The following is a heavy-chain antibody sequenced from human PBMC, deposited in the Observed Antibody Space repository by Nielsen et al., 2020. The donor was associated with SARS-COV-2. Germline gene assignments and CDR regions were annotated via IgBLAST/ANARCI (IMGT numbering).Heavy chain of an antibody. Sequence: SETLSPTCTVPGGSLDSHYWSWFRPAPGKGLARIGYMFYTGRTDYNPSLKSRVTISIDTSKNQFSLHLTSVTAADTALYFCARAAWGALLAPLDSWGQGSPVIVSS. D-gene: IGHD2-21*02. CDR3: ARAAWGALLAPLDS. V-gene: IGHV4-59*11. CDR1: GGSLDSHY. J-gene: IGHJ4*02. CDR2: MFYTGRT.